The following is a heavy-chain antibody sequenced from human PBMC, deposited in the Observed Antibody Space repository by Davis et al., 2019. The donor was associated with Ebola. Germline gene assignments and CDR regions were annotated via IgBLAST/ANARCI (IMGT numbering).Heavy chain of an antibody. J-gene: IGHJ6*02. Sequence: PGGSLRLSCAASGFTFSSYWMSWVRQAPGKGLEWVANIKQDGSEKYYVDSVKGRFTISRDNAKNSLYLQMNSLRAEDTAVYYCAREEYCSSTSCYTEDYYYYGMDVWGQGTTVTVSS. CDR2: IKQDGSEK. CDR3: AREEYCSSTSCYTEDYYYYGMDV. V-gene: IGHV3-7*03. CDR1: GFTFSSYW. D-gene: IGHD2-2*02.